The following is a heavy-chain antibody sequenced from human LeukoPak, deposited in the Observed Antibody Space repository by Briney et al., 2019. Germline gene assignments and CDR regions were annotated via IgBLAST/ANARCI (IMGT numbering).Heavy chain of an antibody. V-gene: IGHV3-23*01. CDR3: ALPPRVTMVRGADDAFDL. J-gene: IGHJ3*01. CDR1: GFTFSSYA. Sequence: GGSLRLSCAASGFTFSSYAMSWVRQAPGKGLEWVSAISGSGGSTYYADSVKGRFTISRDNSKNTLYLQMNSLRAEDTAVYYCALPPRVTMVRGADDAFDLWGQGTMVTVSS. CDR2: ISGSGGST. D-gene: IGHD3-10*01.